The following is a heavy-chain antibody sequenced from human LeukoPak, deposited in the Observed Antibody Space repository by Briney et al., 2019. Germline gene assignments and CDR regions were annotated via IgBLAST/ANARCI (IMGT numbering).Heavy chain of an antibody. Sequence: GSLRLSCAASGFTFSSYSMNWVRQAPGKGLEWIGEINHSGSTNYNPSLKSRVTISVDTSKNEFSLKLTSVTAADTAVYYCAREANYYGSGSYFEGTFDYWGQGSLVTVSS. CDR3: AREANYYGSGSYFEGTFDY. V-gene: IGHV4-34*01. J-gene: IGHJ4*02. CDR1: GFTFSSYS. D-gene: IGHD3-10*01. CDR2: INHSGST.